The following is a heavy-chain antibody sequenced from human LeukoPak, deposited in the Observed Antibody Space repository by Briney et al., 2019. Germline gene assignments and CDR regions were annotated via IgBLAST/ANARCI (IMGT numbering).Heavy chain of an antibody. Sequence: SETLSLTCTVSGGSISNYYWSWIRQPPGKGLEWIGYVYYSGSPNIYYSGSTNYNPSLKSRVTISVDASKNQCSLKLSSVTAADTAVYYCARVDSYGSGTFDYWGQGTLVTVSS. CDR1: GGSISNYY. J-gene: IGHJ4*02. CDR2: VYYSGSPNIYYSGST. V-gene: IGHV4-59*01. D-gene: IGHD5-18*01. CDR3: ARVDSYGSGTFDY.